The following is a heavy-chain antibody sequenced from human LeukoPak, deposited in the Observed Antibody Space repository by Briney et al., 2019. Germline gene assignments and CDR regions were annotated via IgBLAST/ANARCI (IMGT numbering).Heavy chain of an antibody. CDR3: ARDHMLAVNCFDY. V-gene: IGHV1-18*01. CDR1: GYTFNMYG. CDR2: ISGKNGNT. D-gene: IGHD3-16*01. J-gene: IGHJ4*02. Sequence: ASVKVSCKASGYTFNMYGISWVRQAPGQGLEWMGWISGKNGNTKYAQTLQGRVTMTTDTSTSTVYMEVRSLRSDDTAMYYCARDHMLAVNCFDYWGQGTLVTVSS.